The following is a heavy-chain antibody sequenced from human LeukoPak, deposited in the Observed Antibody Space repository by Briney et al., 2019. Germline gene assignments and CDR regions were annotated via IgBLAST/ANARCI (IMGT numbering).Heavy chain of an antibody. CDR3: AKDSSGWFHYFDY. CDR2: ISYDGSNK. V-gene: IGHV3-30*18. J-gene: IGHJ4*02. D-gene: IGHD6-19*01. CDR1: GFTFSSYG. Sequence: PGRSLRLSCVASGFTFSSYGMHWVRQAPGKGLEWVAVISYDGSNKYYADSVKGRFTISRDNSKNTLYLQMNSLRAEDTAVYYCAKDSSGWFHYFDYWGQGTLVTVSS.